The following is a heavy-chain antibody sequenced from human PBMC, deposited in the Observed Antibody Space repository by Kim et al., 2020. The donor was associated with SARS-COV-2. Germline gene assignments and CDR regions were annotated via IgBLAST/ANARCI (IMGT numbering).Heavy chain of an antibody. J-gene: IGHJ6*02. CDR3: AKDRSNYDFWSGYHYYGMDV. D-gene: IGHD3-3*01. CDR1: GFTFSSYG. V-gene: IGHV3-30*18. Sequence: GGSLRLSCAASGFTFSSYGMHWVRQAPGKGLEWVAVISYDGSNKYYADSVKGRFTISRDNSKNTLYLQMNSLRAEDTAVYYCAKDRSNYDFWSGYHYYGMDVWGHGTTVTVSS. CDR2: ISYDGSNK.